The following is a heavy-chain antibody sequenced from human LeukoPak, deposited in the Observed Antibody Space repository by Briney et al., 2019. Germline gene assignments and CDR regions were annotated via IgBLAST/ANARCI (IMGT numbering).Heavy chain of an antibody. V-gene: IGHV4-34*01. Sequence: SETLSLTCAVYGGSFSGYYWSWIRQPPGKGLEWIGEINHSGSTNYNPSLKSRVTISVDTSKNQFSLKLSSVTAADTAVYYCASDAGQYYFDYWGQGTLVTVSS. CDR1: GGSFSGYY. CDR3: ASDAGQYYFDY. D-gene: IGHD3-10*01. CDR2: INHSGST. J-gene: IGHJ4*02.